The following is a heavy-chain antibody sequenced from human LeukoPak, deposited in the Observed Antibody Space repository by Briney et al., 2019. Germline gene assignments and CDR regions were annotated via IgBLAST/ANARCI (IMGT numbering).Heavy chain of an antibody. D-gene: IGHD6-19*01. J-gene: IGHJ3*02. CDR1: GGSFSGYY. V-gene: IGHV4-34*01. Sequence: SETLSLTCAGYGGSFSGYYWSWIRQPPGKGLEWIGEINHSGSTNYNPSLKSRVTISVDTSKNQFSLKLSSVTAADTAVYYCARQKQWLVGAFDIWGQGTMLTVSS. CDR3: ARQKQWLVGAFDI. CDR2: INHSGST.